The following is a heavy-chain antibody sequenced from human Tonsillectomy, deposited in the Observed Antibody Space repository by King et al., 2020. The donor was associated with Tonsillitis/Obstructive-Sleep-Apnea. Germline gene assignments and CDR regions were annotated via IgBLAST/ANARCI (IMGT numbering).Heavy chain of an antibody. Sequence: QLQESGPGLVKPSQTLSLTCIVSGGSISSGGHYWSWIRQHPGKGLEWIGYIYYSGSPYYNPSLKSRVTISADTSKNHISLMLTSVTVADTAVYYCAREDRRSYSYHCDYWGQGTLVTVSS. CDR2: IYYSGSP. D-gene: IGHD2-15*01. CDR1: GGSISSGGHY. J-gene: IGHJ4*02. V-gene: IGHV4-31*03. CDR3: AREDRRSYSYHCDY.